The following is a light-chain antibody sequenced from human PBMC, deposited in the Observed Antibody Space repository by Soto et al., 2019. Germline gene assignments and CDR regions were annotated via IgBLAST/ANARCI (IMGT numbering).Light chain of an antibody. CDR3: AAWDDSLNGPV. J-gene: IGLJ2*01. CDR2: SYN. Sequence: QSVLTQPPSASGTPGQRVTISCSGSSSNIGSNTVNWYQHLPGTAPKLLIYSYNQRPSGVPDRFSGSKSGTSASLAISGLQSEDEADYYCAAWDDSLNGPVFGGGTQLTVL. V-gene: IGLV1-44*01. CDR1: SSNIGSNT.